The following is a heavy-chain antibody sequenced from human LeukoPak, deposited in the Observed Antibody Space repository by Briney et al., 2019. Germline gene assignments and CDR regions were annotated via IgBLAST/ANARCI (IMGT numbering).Heavy chain of an antibody. D-gene: IGHD1-26*01. CDR3: ARDLGATYLLDY. CDR2: IIPIFGTA. Sequence: SVKVSCKASGGTFSSYAISWVRQAPGQGLEWMGGIIPIFGTANYAQKFQGRVTITADESTSTAYMELSSLRSEDTAVYYCARDLGATYLLDYWGQGTLVAVSS. V-gene: IGHV1-69*01. J-gene: IGHJ4*02. CDR1: GGTFSSYA.